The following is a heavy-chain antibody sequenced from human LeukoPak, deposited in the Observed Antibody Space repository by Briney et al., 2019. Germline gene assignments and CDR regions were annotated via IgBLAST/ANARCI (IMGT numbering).Heavy chain of an antibody. CDR1: GFTFGSYS. J-gene: IGHJ4*02. CDR3: ARDSTVTTNYYYFDY. CDR2: ISSSSSYI. V-gene: IGHV3-21*01. D-gene: IGHD4-17*01. Sequence: GGSLRLSCAASGFTFGSYSMNWVRQAPGKGLEWVSSISSSSSYIYYADSVKGRFTISRDNAKNSLYLQMNSLRAEDTAVYYCARDSTVTTNYYYFDYWGQGTLVTVSS.